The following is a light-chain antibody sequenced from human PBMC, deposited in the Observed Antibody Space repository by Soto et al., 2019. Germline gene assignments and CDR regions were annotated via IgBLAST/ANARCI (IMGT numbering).Light chain of an antibody. CDR2: GAS. J-gene: IGKJ4*01. CDR1: QSVSSN. CDR3: QQYGSSLP. Sequence: VMSQSPATLSVSPGERATLSCRASQSVSSNLAWYQQKPGQAPRLLLYGASTRATGVPARFSGSGSGTDFTLTISRLEPEDFAVYYCQQYGSSLPFGGGTKAAI. V-gene: IGKV3-15*01.